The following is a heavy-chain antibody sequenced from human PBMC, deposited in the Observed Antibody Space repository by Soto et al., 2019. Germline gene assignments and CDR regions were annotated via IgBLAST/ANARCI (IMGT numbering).Heavy chain of an antibody. Sequence: PSETLSLTRTVSGGSISSGGYYWSWIRQHPGKGLEWIGYIYYSGSTYYNPSLKSRVTISVDTSKDQFSLKLSSVTAADTAVYYCARGLTIASGSYYVYYYYGMDVWGQGTTVTVSS. CDR2: IYYSGST. CDR1: GGSISSGGYY. D-gene: IGHD3-10*01. V-gene: IGHV4-31*03. J-gene: IGHJ6*02. CDR3: ARGLTIASGSYYVYYYYGMDV.